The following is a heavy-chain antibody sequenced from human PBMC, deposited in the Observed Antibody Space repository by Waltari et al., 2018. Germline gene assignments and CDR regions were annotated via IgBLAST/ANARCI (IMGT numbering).Heavy chain of an antibody. CDR3: LGTVVVVAATPFAFDI. CDR1: GGSISSSSYY. CDR2: IYYSGST. Sequence: QLQLQESGPGLVKPSETLSLTCTVSGGSISSSSYYWGWIRQPPGKGLEWIGSIYYSGSTYYNPSLKSRVTISVDTSKNQFSLKLSSVTAADTAVYYCLGTVVVVAATPFAFDIWGQGTMVTVSS. D-gene: IGHD2-15*01. J-gene: IGHJ3*02. V-gene: IGHV4-39*07.